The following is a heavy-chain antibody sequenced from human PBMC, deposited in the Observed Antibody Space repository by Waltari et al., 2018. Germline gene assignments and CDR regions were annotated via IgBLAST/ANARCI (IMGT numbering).Heavy chain of an antibody. Sequence: EVQLVESGGGLVQPGGSLRLSCAASGFTFSRYSMNWVRQAPGKGLEWVSYISSSSSTIYYADSVKGRFTISRDNAKNSLYLQMNSLRAEDTAVYYCARAPYYGEFDYWGQGTLVTVSS. CDR1: GFTFSRYS. CDR3: ARAPYYGEFDY. CDR2: ISSSSSTI. V-gene: IGHV3-48*04. D-gene: IGHD1-26*01. J-gene: IGHJ4*02.